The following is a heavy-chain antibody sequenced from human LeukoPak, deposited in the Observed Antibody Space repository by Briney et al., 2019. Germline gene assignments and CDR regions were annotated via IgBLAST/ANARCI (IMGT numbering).Heavy chain of an antibody. CDR1: GDSVYSNRVT. CDR3: ARGLWRYYYYYYMDV. J-gene: IGHJ6*03. Sequence: SQTLSLTCAISGDSVYSNRVTWNWIRQSPSRGLEWLGRTYYLSKWYNDYAVSVKSRITINPDTSKNQFSLKLSSVTAADTAVYYCARGLWRYYYYYYMDVWGKGTTVTVSS. V-gene: IGHV6-1*01. CDR2: TYYLSKWYN. D-gene: IGHD3-16*01.